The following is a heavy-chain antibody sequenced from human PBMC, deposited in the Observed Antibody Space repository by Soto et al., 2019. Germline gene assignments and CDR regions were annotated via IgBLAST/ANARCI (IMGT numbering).Heavy chain of an antibody. J-gene: IGHJ3*01. Sequence: GGSLRLSCAASGFTFSSYGMHWVRQGPGKGLEWVAVIRYDGSNKYYADSVKGRFTVSRDNSKNTLYLQMNSLRAEDTAVYYCATTHNLCGRRYDAYALRGQGTMVIGSS. CDR3: ATTHNLCGRRYDAYAL. CDR2: IRYDGSNK. V-gene: IGHV3-30*02. CDR1: GFTFSSYG. D-gene: IGHD3-16*01.